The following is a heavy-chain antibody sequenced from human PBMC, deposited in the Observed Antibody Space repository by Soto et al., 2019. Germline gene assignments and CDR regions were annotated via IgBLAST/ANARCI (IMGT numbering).Heavy chain of an antibody. D-gene: IGHD3-10*01. CDR3: ASQLWSGELPPVDY. CDR1: GGSISRFY. CDR2: IYYSGST. J-gene: IGHJ4*02. V-gene: IGHV4-59*08. Sequence: QVQLQESGPGLVKPSETLSLTCNVSGGSISRFYWSWIRQPPGKGLEWIGSIYYSGSTNYNPSLKSRVSISVDTSKNQFSLKVSSVTAADTAIYYCASQLWSGELPPVDYWGQGTLVTVSS.